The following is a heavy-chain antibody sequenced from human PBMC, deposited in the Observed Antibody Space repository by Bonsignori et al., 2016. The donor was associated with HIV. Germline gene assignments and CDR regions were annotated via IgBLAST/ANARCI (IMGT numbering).Heavy chain of an antibody. V-gene: IGHV4-34*01. CDR2: INHSGST. CDR3: ARSGGIAAADYFDY. D-gene: IGHD6-13*01. J-gene: IGHJ4*02. Sequence: WIRQPPGKGLEWIGEINHSGSTNYNPSLKSRVTISVDTSKNQFSLKLSSVTAADTAVYYCARSGGIAAADYFDYWGQGTLVTVSS.